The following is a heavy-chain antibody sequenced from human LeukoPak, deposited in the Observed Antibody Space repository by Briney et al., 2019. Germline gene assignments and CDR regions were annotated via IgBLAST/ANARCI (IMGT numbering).Heavy chain of an antibody. D-gene: IGHD5-24*01. J-gene: IGHJ4*02. Sequence: GGSLRLSCAASGFTFSFYDMHWVRQAPGKGLEWVAVISYDGSKEYYADSVKGRFTISRDNSKNTLYLQMNSLRPEDTAVFYCAREGLRDGHKLFDYWGQGTLVTVSS. CDR2: ISYDGSKE. CDR3: AREGLRDGHKLFDY. CDR1: GFTFSFYD. V-gene: IGHV3-30*03.